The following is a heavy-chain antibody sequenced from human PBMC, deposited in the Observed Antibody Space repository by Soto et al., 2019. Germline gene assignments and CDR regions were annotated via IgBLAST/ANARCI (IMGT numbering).Heavy chain of an antibody. V-gene: IGHV1-69*13. CDR3: AGGGDYYDSGGSYYFDY. CDR1: GGTFSSYA. J-gene: IGHJ4*02. D-gene: IGHD3-22*01. Sequence: GASVKVSCKASGGTFSSYAISWVRQAPGQGLEWMGGIIPIFGTANYAQKFQGRVTITADESTSTAYMELSSLRSEDTAVYYCAGGGDYYDSGGSYYFDYWGQGTLVTVSS. CDR2: IIPIFGTA.